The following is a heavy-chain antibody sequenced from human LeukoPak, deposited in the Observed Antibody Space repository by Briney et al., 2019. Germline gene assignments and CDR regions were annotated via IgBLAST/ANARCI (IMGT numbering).Heavy chain of an antibody. D-gene: IGHD3-10*01. CDR2: INPAGSDT. CDR3: ARDRTDDSGVNYNAMFDL. V-gene: IGHV3-74*01. Sequence: QPGGSLRLSCAASGFTFSSHWMHWVRQAPGKGLEWVSRINPAGSDTRYADSVKGRFTISRDNAKNTLYLQMNSLRGEDTAVYYCARDRTDDSGVNYNAMFDLWGQGTMVTVSS. CDR1: GFTFSSHW. J-gene: IGHJ3*01.